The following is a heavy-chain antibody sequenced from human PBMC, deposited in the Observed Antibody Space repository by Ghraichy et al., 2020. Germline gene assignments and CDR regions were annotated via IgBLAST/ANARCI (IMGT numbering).Heavy chain of an antibody. V-gene: IGHV3-33*01. CDR1: GFSFSSYG. CDR3: ARWYRGPSTRGWYEGFDS. J-gene: IGHJ4*02. D-gene: IGHD6-19*01. Sequence: GGSLRLSCAASGFSFSSYGMHWVRQAPGKGPEWVALIWYDGSNEKYADSVKGRFTISRDNSKNTLYLQMNSLRAEDTAVYYCARWYRGPSTRGWYEGFDSWGQGTLVTVSS. CDR2: IWYDGSNE.